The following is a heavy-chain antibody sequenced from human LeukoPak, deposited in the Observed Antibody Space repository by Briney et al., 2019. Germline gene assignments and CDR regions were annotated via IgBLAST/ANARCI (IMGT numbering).Heavy chain of an antibody. CDR3: ASRVKYYYDSSGYYYTGYFDY. D-gene: IGHD3-22*01. V-gene: IGHV4-34*01. CDR2: INHSGST. CDR1: GESFSGYY. Sequence: SETLSLTCAVYGESFSGYYWSWIRQPPGKGLEWIGEINHSGSTNYNPSLKSRVTISVDTSKNQFSLKLSSVTAADTAVYYCASRVKYYYDSSGYYYTGYFDYWGQGTLVTVSS. J-gene: IGHJ4*02.